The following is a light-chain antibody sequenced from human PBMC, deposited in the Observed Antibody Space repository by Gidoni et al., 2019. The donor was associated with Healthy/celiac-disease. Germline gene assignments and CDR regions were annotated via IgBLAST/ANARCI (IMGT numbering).Light chain of an antibody. CDR1: NIGSKN. J-gene: IGLJ1*01. CDR2: RNS. Sequence: SYNLTPPLSVSVALGQTARITCGGNNIGSKNVHWYQQKPGQAPVMVIYRNSNRPSGIPERFSGSNSGNTATLTISRAQAGDEADYYCQVWDSNTVVFATGTKVTVL. V-gene: IGLV3-9*01. CDR3: QVWDSNTVV.